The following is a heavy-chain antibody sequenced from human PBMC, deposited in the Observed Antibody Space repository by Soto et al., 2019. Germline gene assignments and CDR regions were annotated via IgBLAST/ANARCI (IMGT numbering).Heavy chain of an antibody. D-gene: IGHD2-15*01. V-gene: IGHV4-30-4*01. CDR1: GGSISSGDYY. CDR2: IYYSGST. Sequence: QVELQESGPGLAKPSQTLSLTCTVSGGSISSGDYYWSWIRQPPGKGLEWIGYIYYSGSTYYNPSLRSRVTISVDTSKNQFSLKLSAVTAADTAVYYCARCASSCSLGFWGQGTLVTVSS. J-gene: IGHJ4*02. CDR3: ARCASSCSLGF.